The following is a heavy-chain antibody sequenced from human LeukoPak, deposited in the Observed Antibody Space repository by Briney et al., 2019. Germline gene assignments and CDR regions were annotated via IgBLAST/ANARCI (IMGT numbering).Heavy chain of an antibody. CDR1: GGSFSGYY. CDR2: INHSGST. CDR3: ARRSGLSIVVVPAAPRRNWFDP. D-gene: IGHD2-2*01. V-gene: IGHV4-34*01. Sequence: PSETLSLTCAVYGGSFSGYYWSWIRQPPGKGLEWIGEINHSGSTNYNPSLKSRVTISVDTSKNQFSLKLSSVTAADTAVYYCARRSGLSIVVVPAAPRRNWFDPWGQGTLVTVSS. J-gene: IGHJ5*02.